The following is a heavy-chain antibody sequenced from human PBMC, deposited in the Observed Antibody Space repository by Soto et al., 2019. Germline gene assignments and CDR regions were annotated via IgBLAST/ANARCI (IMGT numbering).Heavy chain of an antibody. Sequence: EVQLLESGGGLVQPGGSLRLSCAASGFTFSSYAMSWVRQAPGKGLEWVSAISGSGGSTYDEDSVKGRFTISRDNSENTLYLQMNSLRAEDTAVYYCAKSIVVVVAAVDYWGQGTLVTVSS. J-gene: IGHJ4*02. CDR1: GFTFSSYA. CDR2: ISGSGGST. CDR3: AKSIVVVVAAVDY. D-gene: IGHD2-15*01. V-gene: IGHV3-23*01.